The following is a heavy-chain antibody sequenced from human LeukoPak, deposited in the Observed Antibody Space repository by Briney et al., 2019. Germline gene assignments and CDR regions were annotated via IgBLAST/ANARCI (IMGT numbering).Heavy chain of an antibody. J-gene: IGHJ6*03. V-gene: IGHV4-38-2*02. CDR3: ARPDYSSMKSNYYYYMDV. CDR1: GYSISSGYY. D-gene: IGHD4-11*01. Sequence: ASETLSLTCTVSGYSISSGYYWGWIRQPPGKGLEWIGEINHSGSTNYNPSLKSRVTISVDTSKNQFSLKLSSVTAADTAVYYCARPDYSSMKSNYYYYMDVWGKGTTVTVSS. CDR2: INHSGST.